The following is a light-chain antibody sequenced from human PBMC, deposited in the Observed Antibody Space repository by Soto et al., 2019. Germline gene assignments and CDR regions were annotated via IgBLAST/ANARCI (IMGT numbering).Light chain of an antibody. Sequence: QSALTQPPSASGPPGQSVTISCTGTSSDVGGYNYVSWYQQHPGKAPKLMIYEASKRPSGVPDRFSGSKSGNTASLTVSGLQAEDEADYYCSSYAGSNNVVFGGGTKLTVL. CDR2: EAS. CDR1: SSDVGGYNY. CDR3: SSYAGSNNVV. V-gene: IGLV2-8*01. J-gene: IGLJ2*01.